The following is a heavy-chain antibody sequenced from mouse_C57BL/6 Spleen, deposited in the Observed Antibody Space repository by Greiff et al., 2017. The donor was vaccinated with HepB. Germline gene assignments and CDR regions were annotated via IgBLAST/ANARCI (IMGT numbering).Heavy chain of an antibody. D-gene: IGHD2-2*01. CDR2: IYPGDGDT. Sequence: VQLQESGAELVKPGASVKISCKASGYAFSSYWMNWVKQRPGKGLEWIGQIYPGDGDTNYNGKFKGKATLTADKSSSTAYMQLSSLTSEDSAVYFCARRGTMVTTRYFDYWGHGTTLTVSS. J-gene: IGHJ2*01. V-gene: IGHV1-80*01. CDR1: GYAFSSYW. CDR3: ARRGTMVTTRYFDY.